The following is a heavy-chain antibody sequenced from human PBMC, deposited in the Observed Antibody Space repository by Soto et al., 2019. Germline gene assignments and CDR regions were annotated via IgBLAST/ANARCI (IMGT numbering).Heavy chain of an antibody. CDR3: ARGPYDYVWGSYRYYYYGMDV. Sequence: GGSLRLSCAASGFTFSSYAMHWVRQAPGKGLEWVAVISYDGSNKYYADSVKGRFTISRDNSKNTLYLQMNSLRAEDTAVYYCARGPYDYVWGSYRYYYYGMDVWGQGTTVTVSS. CDR2: ISYDGSNK. J-gene: IGHJ6*02. D-gene: IGHD3-16*02. V-gene: IGHV3-30-3*01. CDR1: GFTFSSYA.